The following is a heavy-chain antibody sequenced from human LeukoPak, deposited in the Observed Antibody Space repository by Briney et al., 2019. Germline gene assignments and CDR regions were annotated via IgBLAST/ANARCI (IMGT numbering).Heavy chain of an antibody. CDR2: IYYNGST. V-gene: IGHV4-39*01. D-gene: IGHD2-21*02. J-gene: IGHJ4*02. CDR3: ARGIVVVTAMNY. CDR1: GCSISSSSYY. Sequence: SETLSLTCTVAGCSISSSSYYWGWIRQPPGRGLEWIGSIYYNGSTYYNPSLNRVTISADTSKNQFSLKLSSVTAADTAVYYCARGIVVVTAMNYWGQGILVTVSS.